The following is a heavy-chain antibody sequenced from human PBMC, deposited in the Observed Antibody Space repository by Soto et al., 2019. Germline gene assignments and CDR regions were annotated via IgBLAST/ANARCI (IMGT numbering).Heavy chain of an antibody. D-gene: IGHD2-15*01. Sequence: QVQLVESGGGVVQPGRSVRLSCAASGFTFRNYAMHWVRQAPGKGLECVAVISYDGGNKFYRDYVKGRFTISRDNSKNSLYLQINSLRYEDTAVYYCARGDREDIAVVIGVRPGEYGVDVWGQGTTVTVSS. V-gene: IGHV3-30-3*01. CDR2: ISYDGGNK. CDR3: ARGDREDIAVVIGVRPGEYGVDV. J-gene: IGHJ6*02. CDR1: GFTFRNYA.